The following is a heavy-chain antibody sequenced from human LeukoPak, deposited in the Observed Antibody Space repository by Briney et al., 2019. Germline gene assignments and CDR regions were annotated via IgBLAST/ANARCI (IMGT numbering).Heavy chain of an antibody. CDR3: ARARDRQYYYDSSGYYDY. D-gene: IGHD3-22*01. CDR1: GYTFTSYA. V-gene: IGHV1-18*01. J-gene: IGHJ4*02. Sequence: ASVKVSCKASGYTFTSYAISWVGQAPGQGLEWMGWISAYNGNTNYAQKLQGRVTMTTDTSTSTAYMELRSLRSDDTAVYYCARARDRQYYYDSSGYYDYWGQGTLVTASS. CDR2: ISAYNGNT.